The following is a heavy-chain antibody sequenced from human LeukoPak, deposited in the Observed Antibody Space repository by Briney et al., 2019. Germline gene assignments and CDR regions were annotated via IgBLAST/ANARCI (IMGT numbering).Heavy chain of an antibody. CDR3: AKAVDTATFYFDY. D-gene: IGHD5-18*01. CDR1: GFTFSDYY. V-gene: IGHV3-11*01. J-gene: IGHJ4*02. CDR2: ISSSGSTI. Sequence: PGGSLRLSCAASGFTFSDYYMSWIRQAPGKGLEWVSYISSSGSTIYYADSVKGRFTISRDNSKNTLYLQMNSLRAEDTAVYYCAKAVDTATFYFDYWGQGTLVTVSS.